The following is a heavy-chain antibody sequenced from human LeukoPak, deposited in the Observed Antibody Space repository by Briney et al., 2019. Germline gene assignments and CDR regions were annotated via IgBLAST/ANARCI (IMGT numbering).Heavy chain of an antibody. D-gene: IGHD6-6*01. Sequence: DSVKGQFTSSRDNSKKTLYLQMNSLRAEDTAVYYCAKDGISYSMSSETEFDYWGQGTLVTVSS. J-gene: IGHJ4*02. CDR3: AKDGISYSMSSETEFDY. V-gene: IGHV3-30*02.